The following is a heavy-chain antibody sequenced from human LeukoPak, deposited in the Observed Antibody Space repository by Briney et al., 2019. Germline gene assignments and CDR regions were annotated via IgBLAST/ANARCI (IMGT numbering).Heavy chain of an antibody. V-gene: IGHV3-48*04. D-gene: IGHD6-13*01. CDR2: ISSSGSTI. CDR3: AKDRYSSSWYQSDFDY. J-gene: IGHJ4*02. CDR1: GFTFSRYS. Sequence: QSGGSLRLSCAASGFTFSRYSMNWVRQAPGKGLEWVSYISSSGSTIYYADSVKGRFTISRDNAKNSLYLQMNSLRAEDTALYYCAKDRYSSSWYQSDFDYWGQGTLVTVSS.